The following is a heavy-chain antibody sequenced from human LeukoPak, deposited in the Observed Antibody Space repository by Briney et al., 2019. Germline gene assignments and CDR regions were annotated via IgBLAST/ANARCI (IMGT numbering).Heavy chain of an antibody. CDR2: ISSSGSTI. Sequence: GGSLRLSCAASGFTFSDYYMSWLRQAPGKGLEWVSYISSSGSTIYYADSVKGRFTISRDNAKNSLYLQMNSLRAEDTAVYYCARMDMAALVDYWGQGTLVTVSS. CDR1: GFTFSDYY. CDR3: ARMDMAALVDY. V-gene: IGHV3-11*04. D-gene: IGHD2-2*03. J-gene: IGHJ4*02.